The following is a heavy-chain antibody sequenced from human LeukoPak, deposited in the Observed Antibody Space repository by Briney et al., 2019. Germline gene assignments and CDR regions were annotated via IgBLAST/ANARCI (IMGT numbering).Heavy chain of an antibody. CDR2: IWYDGSKK. V-gene: IGHV3-33*03. Sequence: PGRSLRLSCAASGITFRNYGMHWVRQAPGKGLEWVAVIWYDGSKKYYGDSVKGRFTISRDNSRNTLYLQMNSLRAEDTAVYYCASVNYGSGSYYSDYWGQGTPVTVSS. CDR3: ASVNYGSGSYYSDY. CDR1: GITFRNYG. D-gene: IGHD3-10*01. J-gene: IGHJ4*02.